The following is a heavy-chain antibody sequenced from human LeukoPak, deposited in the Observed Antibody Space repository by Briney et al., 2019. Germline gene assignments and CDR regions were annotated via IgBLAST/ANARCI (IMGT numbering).Heavy chain of an antibody. J-gene: IGHJ4*02. V-gene: IGHV3-23*01. CDR3: AKEGIYCSGGSCFYFDY. D-gene: IGHD2-15*01. CDR1: GFTFSSYA. CDR2: ISGSGGST. Sequence: PGGSLRLSCAASGFTFSSYAMSWVRQAPGKGLEWVSAISGSGGSTYYADSVKGRFTISRDNSKNTLYLQMNSLRAEDTAVYYCAKEGIYCSGGSCFYFDYWGQGTLVTVSS.